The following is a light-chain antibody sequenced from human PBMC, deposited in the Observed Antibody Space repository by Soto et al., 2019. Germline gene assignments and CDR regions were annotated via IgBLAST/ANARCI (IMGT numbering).Light chain of an antibody. Sequence: DIQMAQSPSSLSASVGDRVTITCRASQYIGDFLNWYQQTPGKPPKLLIFGASNLHIGVPSRFSGSGSGTEFTLTISNLLREDSATYYCQQSYFILGTFGRGTKVDIK. CDR3: QQSYFILGT. J-gene: IGKJ1*01. CDR1: QYIGDF. V-gene: IGKV1-39*01. CDR2: GAS.